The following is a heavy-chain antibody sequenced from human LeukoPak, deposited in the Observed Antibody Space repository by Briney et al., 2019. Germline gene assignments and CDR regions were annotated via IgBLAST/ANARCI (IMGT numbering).Heavy chain of an antibody. CDR2: IYHSGST. J-gene: IGHJ6*03. CDR1: GGSISSSNW. CDR3: ASPAMAFIDQGRYNYYYYMDV. D-gene: IGHD5-18*01. Sequence: SETLSLTCAVSGGSISSSNWWSWVRQPPGKGLEWIGEIYHSGSTNYNPSLKSRVTISVDKSKNQFSLKLSSVTAADTAVYYCASPAMAFIDQGRYNYYYYMDVWGKGTTVTVSS. V-gene: IGHV4-4*02.